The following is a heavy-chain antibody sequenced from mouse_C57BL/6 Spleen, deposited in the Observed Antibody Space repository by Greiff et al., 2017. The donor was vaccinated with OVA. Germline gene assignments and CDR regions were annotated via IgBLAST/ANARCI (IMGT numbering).Heavy chain of an antibody. Sequence: EVKLMESGGGLVQPGGSMKLSCVASGFTFSNYWMNWVRQSPEKGLEWVAQIRLKSDNYATHYAESVKGRLTISRDDSKSSVYLQMNNLSAEDTGIYYCTRYSWYFDVWGTGTTVTVSS. D-gene: IGHD1-1*01. CDR2: IRLKSDNYAT. CDR1: GFTFSNYW. V-gene: IGHV6-3*01. J-gene: IGHJ1*03. CDR3: TRYSWYFDV.